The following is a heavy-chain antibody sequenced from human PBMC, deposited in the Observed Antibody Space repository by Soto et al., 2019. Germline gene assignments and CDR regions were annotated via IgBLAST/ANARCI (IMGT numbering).Heavy chain of an antibody. CDR3: AKVANSGVVIEYFDY. Sequence: EVQLLESGGGLVQPGGSLRLSCGTSGFTFGNYGMGWVHQAPGKGLEWVSGLSSSGGRTYYADSVKGRFTISRDNSKNTLFLQMNSLRAEDTAVYYCAKVANSGVVIEYFDYWGQGSLVTVSS. CDR1: GFTFGNYG. J-gene: IGHJ4*02. D-gene: IGHD3-3*01. V-gene: IGHV3-23*01. CDR2: LSSSGGRT.